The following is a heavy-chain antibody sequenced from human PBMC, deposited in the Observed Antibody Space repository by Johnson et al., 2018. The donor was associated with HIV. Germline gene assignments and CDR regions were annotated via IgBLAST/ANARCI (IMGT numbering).Heavy chain of an antibody. J-gene: IGHJ3*02. CDR3: ARGIVGAEEGAFDI. V-gene: IGHV3-9*01. CDR1: GFTFSSYA. D-gene: IGHD1-26*01. Sequence: VQLVESGGGVVQPGRSLRLSCAASGFTFSSYAMHWVRQAPGKGLEWVSGISWNSGVLAYADSVKGRFTISRDNAKNSLYLQMNSLRAEDTAVYYCARGIVGAEEGAFDIWGQGTLVTVSS. CDR2: ISWNSGVL.